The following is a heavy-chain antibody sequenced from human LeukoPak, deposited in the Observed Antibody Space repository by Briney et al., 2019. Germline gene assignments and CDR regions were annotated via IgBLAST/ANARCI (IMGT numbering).Heavy chain of an antibody. Sequence: SGTLSLTCAVYGGSISDYDRSWIRQPPGKGLEWLSEINHGGSTNYNPAFTRPATTSVDTSKNKFSLKLRSVTAADTAVYYCTRGFGRVDYRGEGTQVTASS. CDR1: GGSISDYD. D-gene: IGHD3-16*01. J-gene: IGHJ4*02. V-gene: IGHV4-34*01. CDR3: TRGFGRVDY. CDR2: INHGGST.